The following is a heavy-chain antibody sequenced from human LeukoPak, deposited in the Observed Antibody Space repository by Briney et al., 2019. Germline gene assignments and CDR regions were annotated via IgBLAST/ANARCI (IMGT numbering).Heavy chain of an antibody. CDR3: ARSDYYMDV. J-gene: IGHJ6*03. V-gene: IGHV3-48*01. CDR2: ISSSSSTI. Sequence: PGGSLRLSCAASGFTFSSYEMNWVRQAPGKGLEWVSYISSSSSTIYYADSVKGRFTISRDNAKNSLYLQMNSLRAEDTAVYYCARSDYYMDVWGKGTTVTVSS. CDR1: GFTFSSYE.